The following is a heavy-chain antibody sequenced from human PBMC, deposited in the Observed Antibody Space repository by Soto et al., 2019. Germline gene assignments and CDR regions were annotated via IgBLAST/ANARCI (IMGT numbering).Heavy chain of an antibody. J-gene: IGHJ4*02. CDR3: AGEGADLRFWEWLPALQYYFDY. V-gene: IGHV3-7*03. CDR1: GFTFSSYW. D-gene: IGHD3-3*01. CDR2: IKQNGSEK. Sequence: PGGTRRLSCAASGFTFSSYWMSWLRHAPGKGLGWVANIKQNGSEKYYVDSVKGRFTISRDNAKNALYLQMNSLRAEDTAVYYCAGEGADLRFWEWLPALQYYFDYWGQGTLVTVSS.